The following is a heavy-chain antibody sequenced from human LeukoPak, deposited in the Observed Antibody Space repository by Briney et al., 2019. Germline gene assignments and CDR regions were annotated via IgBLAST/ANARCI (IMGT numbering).Heavy chain of an antibody. Sequence: GGSLRLSCTASGLRFNLYAMTWVRQAPGKGLEWVSTIDDPSTKYHADSVKGRFTISRDDSKSTLFLQMNSLRVDDTALYFCAKDAISGNSRYDFLDVWGQGTMVIVSS. V-gene: IGHV3-23*01. J-gene: IGHJ3*01. D-gene: IGHD3/OR15-3a*01. CDR3: AKDAISGNSRYDFLDV. CDR1: GLRFNLYA. CDR2: IDDPSTK.